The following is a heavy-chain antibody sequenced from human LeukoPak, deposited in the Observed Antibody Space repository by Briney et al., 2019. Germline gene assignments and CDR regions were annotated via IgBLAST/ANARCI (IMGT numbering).Heavy chain of an antibody. V-gene: IGHV3-30*02. Sequence: PGGSLRLSCAASGFTFSSYGMHWVRQAPGKGLEWVAFIRYDGSNKYYADSVKGRFTISRDNSKNTLYLQMNSLRAEDTAVYYCAKGPDEFPGYSSSWRGDYWGQGTLVTVSS. CDR1: GFTFSSYG. CDR3: AKGPDEFPGYSSSWRGDY. D-gene: IGHD6-13*01. CDR2: IRYDGSNK. J-gene: IGHJ4*02.